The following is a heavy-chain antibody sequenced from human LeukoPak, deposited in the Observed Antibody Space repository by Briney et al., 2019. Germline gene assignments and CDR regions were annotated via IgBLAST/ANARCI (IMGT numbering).Heavy chain of an antibody. V-gene: IGHV4-59*08. Sequence: SETLSLTCTVSGGSISTYYWNWIRQPPGKGLEWIGYIYYSGTTNYNPSLKSRVSMSVDTSKNQFSLKLSSVTAADTAVYYCARHRGYGDYPHYYMDVWGKGTTVTISS. CDR1: GGSISTYY. CDR3: ARHRGYGDYPHYYMDV. CDR2: IYYSGTT. D-gene: IGHD4-17*01. J-gene: IGHJ6*03.